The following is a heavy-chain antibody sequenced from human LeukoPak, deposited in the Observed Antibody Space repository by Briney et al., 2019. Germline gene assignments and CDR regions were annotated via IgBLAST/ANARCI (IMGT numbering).Heavy chain of an antibody. CDR3: AREGNFWSGYDY. V-gene: IGHV3-23*01. Sequence: GGSLRLSCAASGFTFSSYAVSWVRQAPGKGLEWVSAISGSGGSTYYADSVKGRFTISRDNAKNTLNLQMNSLRAEDTAVYYCAREGNFWSGYDYWGQGTLVTVSS. CDR1: GFTFSSYA. D-gene: IGHD3-3*01. J-gene: IGHJ4*02. CDR2: ISGSGGST.